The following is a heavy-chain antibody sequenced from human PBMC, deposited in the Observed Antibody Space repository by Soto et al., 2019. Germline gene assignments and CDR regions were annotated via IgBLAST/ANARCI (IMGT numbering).Heavy chain of an antibody. Sequence: ASVKVSCKASGYTFTSYGISWVRQAPGQGLEWMGWISAYNGNTNYAQKLQGRVTMTTDTSTSTAYMELRSLRPDDTAVYYCARDLWDWNHNWFDPWGQGTLVTVSS. CDR1: GYTFTSYG. D-gene: IGHD1-1*01. J-gene: IGHJ5*02. V-gene: IGHV1-18*04. CDR3: ARDLWDWNHNWFDP. CDR2: ISAYNGNT.